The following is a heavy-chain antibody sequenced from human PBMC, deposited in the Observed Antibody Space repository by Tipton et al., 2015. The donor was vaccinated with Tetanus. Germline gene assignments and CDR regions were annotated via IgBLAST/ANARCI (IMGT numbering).Heavy chain of an antibody. CDR3: AKDGCFSVGCLGSDY. J-gene: IGHJ4*02. Sequence: SLRLSCAASGYNFSDYYMSWIRQAPGKGLEWLSYISTGGTVRYYADSVKGRLPISRDNAKNSLYLQMNSLRAEDTAVYYCAKDGCFSVGCLGSDYWGQGNLVTVSS. CDR2: ISTGGTVR. CDR1: GYNFSDYY. V-gene: IGHV3-11*01. D-gene: IGHD5/OR15-5a*01.